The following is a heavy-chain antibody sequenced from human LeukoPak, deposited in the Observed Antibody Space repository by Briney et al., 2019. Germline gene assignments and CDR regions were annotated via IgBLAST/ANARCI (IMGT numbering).Heavy chain of an antibody. CDR2: ISSSGAST. CDR3: AKGESTTGAGMGDY. Sequence: GGSLRLSCAVPGLTFSSYAMNWVRQAPGRGLEWVSGISSSGASTYYADSLKGRFTISRDNSKNTLYLQMNSLRAEDTATYYCAKGESTTGAGMGDYWGQGTLVTVSS. CDR1: GLTFSSYA. V-gene: IGHV3-23*01. D-gene: IGHD4-17*01. J-gene: IGHJ4*02.